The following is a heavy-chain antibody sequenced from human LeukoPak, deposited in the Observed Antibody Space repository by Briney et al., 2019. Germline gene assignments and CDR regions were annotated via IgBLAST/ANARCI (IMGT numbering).Heavy chain of an antibody. Sequence: ASVKVSCKASGYTFTSYYMHWVRQAPGQGLEWMGIINPSGGSTSYAHKFQGRVTMTRDTSTSTVYMELSSLRSEDTAVYYCARDQNIVVVPAAGYYYYYYMDVWGKGTTVTISS. V-gene: IGHV1-46*01. CDR1: GYTFTSYY. J-gene: IGHJ6*03. D-gene: IGHD2-2*01. CDR3: ARDQNIVVVPAAGYYYYYYMDV. CDR2: INPSGGST.